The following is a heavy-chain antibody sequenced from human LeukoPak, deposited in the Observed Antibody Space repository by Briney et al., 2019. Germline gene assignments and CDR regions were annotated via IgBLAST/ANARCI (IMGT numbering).Heavy chain of an antibody. CDR3: ARDHVVTEMDY. Sequence: GGSPRLSCAASGFTFSSYSMNWVRQAPGKGLEWVSYISSSSSTIYYADSVKGRFTISRDNAKNSLYLQMNSLRAEDTAVYYCARDHVVTEMDYWGQGTLVTVSS. CDR2: ISSSSSTI. V-gene: IGHV3-48*04. CDR1: GFTFSSYS. J-gene: IGHJ4*02. D-gene: IGHD2-21*02.